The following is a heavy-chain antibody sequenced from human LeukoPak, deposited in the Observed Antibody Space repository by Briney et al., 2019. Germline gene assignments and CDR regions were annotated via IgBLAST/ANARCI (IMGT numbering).Heavy chain of an antibody. V-gene: IGHV1-18*04. J-gene: IGHJ4*02. Sequence: ASVKVSCKASGYTFTSYYMHWVRQAPGQGLEWMGWISAYNGNTNYAQKLQGRVTMTTDTSTSTAYMELRSLRSDDTAVYYCARDGYGYYFDYWGQGTLVTVSS. CDR3: ARDGYGYYFDY. D-gene: IGHD5-18*01. CDR2: ISAYNGNT. CDR1: GYTFTSYY.